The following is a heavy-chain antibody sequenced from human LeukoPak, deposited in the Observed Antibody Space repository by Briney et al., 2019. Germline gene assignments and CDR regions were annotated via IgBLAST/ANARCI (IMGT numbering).Heavy chain of an antibody. J-gene: IGHJ6*03. Sequence: SQTLSLTCAISGDSVSRNTAGWNWLRQSPSRGLEWLERTYYRSKWYSDFAPSVRNRITINPDTSKNQFSLQLNSVTPEDTAVYYCARPSSYYYYMDVWGKGTTVTVSS. CDR1: GDSVSRNTAG. V-gene: IGHV6-1*01. CDR2: TYYRSKWYS. CDR3: ARPSSYYYYMDV.